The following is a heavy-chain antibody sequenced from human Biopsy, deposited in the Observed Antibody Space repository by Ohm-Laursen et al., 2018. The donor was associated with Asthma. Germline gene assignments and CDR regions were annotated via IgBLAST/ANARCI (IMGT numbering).Heavy chain of an antibody. J-gene: IGHJ3*02. CDR1: GYTFIHYA. CDR2: INAGNGNT. V-gene: IGHV1-3*01. D-gene: IGHD3-9*01. CDR3: ARTYYDFLTGQVNDVFAI. Sequence: SVKVSCKASGYTFIHYAIHWVRQAPGQRLEWMGWINAGNGNTKYSQKFQGRVTITRDTSASTAYMDLSSLRSEDTAVYYCARTYYDFLTGQVNDVFAIWGQGTMVTVSS.